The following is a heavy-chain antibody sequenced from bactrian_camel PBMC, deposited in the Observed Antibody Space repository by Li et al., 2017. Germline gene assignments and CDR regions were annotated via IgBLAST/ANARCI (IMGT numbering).Heavy chain of an antibody. Sequence: HVQLVESGGASVQPGGSLTLSCSVSGYPWSDTNSNAIAWFRQAQGREREGVARIYTGSGNTYYADSVKGRFTISQDNAKNTVYLQMNSLKSEDTALYYCALYGAYAGKCSFREDFSTGDSPGTQVTVS. V-gene: IGHV3S54*01. CDR1: GYPWSDTNSNA. J-gene: IGHJ4*01. D-gene: IGHD7*01. CDR2: IYTGSGNT.